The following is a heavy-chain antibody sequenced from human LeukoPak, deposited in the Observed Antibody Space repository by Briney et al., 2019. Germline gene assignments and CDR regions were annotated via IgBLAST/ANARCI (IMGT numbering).Heavy chain of an antibody. V-gene: IGHV1-2*02. CDR1: GYTFTGYY. Sequence: GASVKVSRKASGYTFTGYYMHWVRQAPGQGLEWMGWINPNSGGTNYAQKFQGRVTMTRDTSISTAYMELSRLRSDDAAVYYCARIVVVPADSYYYYGMDVWGQGTTVTVSS. D-gene: IGHD2-2*01. J-gene: IGHJ6*02. CDR2: INPNSGGT. CDR3: ARIVVVPADSYYYYGMDV.